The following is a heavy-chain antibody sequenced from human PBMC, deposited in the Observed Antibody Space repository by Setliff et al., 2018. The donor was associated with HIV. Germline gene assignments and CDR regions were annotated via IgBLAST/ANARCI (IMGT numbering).Heavy chain of an antibody. J-gene: IGHJ3*02. V-gene: IGHV3-21*01. CDR2: ISSGYNI. CDR1: EITFSTYN. D-gene: IGHD6-13*01. CDR3: VRALGAAALIYAFDI. Sequence: PGGSLRLSCVASEITFSTYNMNWVRQTPGKGLEWLASISSGYNIYYADSLKGRFTISRDNAKKSLFLQMNSLSAEDTALYYCVRALGAAALIYAFDIWGQGTMVTVSS.